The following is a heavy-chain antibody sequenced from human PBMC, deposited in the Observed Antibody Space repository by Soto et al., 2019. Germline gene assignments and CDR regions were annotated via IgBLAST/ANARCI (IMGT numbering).Heavy chain of an antibody. CDR1: GASISSGGHF. Sequence: SETLSLTCTVSGASISSGGHFWTWIRQHPGRGLEWIGYIYYSGITYYSPSLRSRVTISLDPSENQFSLKVTSVTAADTAVYYCARDSSGPGYSYGKFDYWGQGALVTVSS. CDR3: ARDSSGPGYSYGKFDY. V-gene: IGHV4-31*03. J-gene: IGHJ4*02. CDR2: IYYSGIT. D-gene: IGHD5-18*01.